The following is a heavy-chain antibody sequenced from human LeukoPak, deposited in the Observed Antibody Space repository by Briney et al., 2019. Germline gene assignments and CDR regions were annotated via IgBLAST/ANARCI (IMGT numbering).Heavy chain of an antibody. J-gene: IGHJ5*02. V-gene: IGHV4-61*02. CDR2: IYPSGST. CDR3: ARGLPSTVTTPFDP. CDR1: GGSISSGSYY. Sequence: SETLSLTCTVSGGSISSGSYYWGWLRQPAGRGLEWIGRIYPSGSTNYNPSLKSRVTISVDTSKNQFSLKLSSVTAADTAVYYCARGLPSTVTTPFDPWGQGTLVTVSS. D-gene: IGHD4-17*01.